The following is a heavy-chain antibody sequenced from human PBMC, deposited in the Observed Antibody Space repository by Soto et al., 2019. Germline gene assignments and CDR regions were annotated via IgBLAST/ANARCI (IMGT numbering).Heavy chain of an antibody. CDR1: GDSFTDYA. CDR2: IILALGTP. D-gene: IGHD2-8*01. J-gene: IGHJ5*02. Sequence: VLLVQSGAEMKQTGSSVSVSCRASGDSFTDYAFTWVRQAPGQGPEWLGGIILALGTPHYSQRFQGRLTITADESSSTVYMELGSLRLDDTAVYYCGRYCTNTKCRGGYYLDLWGQGTLLTVSS. CDR3: GRYCTNTKCRGGYYLDL. V-gene: IGHV1-69*01.